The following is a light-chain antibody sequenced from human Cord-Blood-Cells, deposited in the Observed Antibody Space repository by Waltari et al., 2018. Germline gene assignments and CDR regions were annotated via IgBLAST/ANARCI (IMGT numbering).Light chain of an antibody. J-gene: IGLJ2*01. CDR3: SSYAGSNNFVV. Sequence: QSALTQPPSASGSPGQSVTISCPGTSRDVGGYNSVSRYQQHPGKAPKLMIYEVSKRPSGFPDRFSGSKSGNTASLTVSGLQAEDEADYYCSSYAGSNNFVVFGGGTKLTVL. CDR1: SRDVGGYNS. CDR2: EVS. V-gene: IGLV2-8*01.